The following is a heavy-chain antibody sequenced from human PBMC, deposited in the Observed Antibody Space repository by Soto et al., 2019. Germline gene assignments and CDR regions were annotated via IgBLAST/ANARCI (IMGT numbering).Heavy chain of an antibody. CDR3: ARDKVRGVIDY. D-gene: IGHD3-10*01. J-gene: IGHJ4*02. Sequence: SETLSLTCTVSGGSISSYYWSWIRQPPGKGLEWIGYIYYSGSTNYNPSLKSRVTISVDTSKNQFSLKLSSVTAADTAVYYCARDKVRGVIDYWGQGTLVTVSS. V-gene: IGHV4-59*01. CDR2: IYYSGST. CDR1: GGSISSYY.